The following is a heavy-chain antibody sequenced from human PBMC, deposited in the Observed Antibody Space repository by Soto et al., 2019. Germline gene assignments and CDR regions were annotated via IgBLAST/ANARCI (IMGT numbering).Heavy chain of an antibody. J-gene: IGHJ4*02. CDR1: GFTFSSYD. D-gene: IGHD3-16*01. V-gene: IGHV3-64*01. Sequence: EVQLVESGGGLVQPGGSLRLSCAASGFTFSSYDMHWVRQAPGKGLEYISAISSNGGITYYANSVKGRFTISRDNSKNVMFLQTGSLRAEDMAVYYCVRDTSFDYWGQGTLVTVSS. CDR3: VRDTSFDY. CDR2: ISSNGGIT.